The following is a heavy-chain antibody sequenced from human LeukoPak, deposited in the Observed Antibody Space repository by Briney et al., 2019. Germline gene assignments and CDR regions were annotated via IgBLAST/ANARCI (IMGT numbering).Heavy chain of an antibody. D-gene: IGHD3-16*01. Sequence: SETLSLTCTVSGDSISGYYYTWIRQPTEKDLEWIGYVHDTGSTNYNPSLKSRVTISLDTSMKQFSLNLRSVTAAVAAVYFCVYGPNHYYFDHWGQGTLVTVSS. CDR2: VHDTGST. V-gene: IGHV4-59*01. CDR1: GDSISGYY. CDR3: VYGPNHYYFDH. J-gene: IGHJ4*02.